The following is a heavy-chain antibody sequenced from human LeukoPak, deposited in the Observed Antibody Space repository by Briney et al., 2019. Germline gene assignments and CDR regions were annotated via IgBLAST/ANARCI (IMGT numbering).Heavy chain of an antibody. Sequence: GGSLRLSCAASGFTFSNYGMHWVRQAPGKGLEWAAVIWYDGSNKYYADSVKGRFTISRDNSKNTLFLQMNSLRAEDTAVYYCARDGGSTSLVFDYWGQGTLVTVSS. CDR2: IWYDGSNK. CDR1: GFTFSNYG. J-gene: IGHJ4*02. D-gene: IGHD2-2*01. V-gene: IGHV3-33*01. CDR3: ARDGGSTSLVFDY.